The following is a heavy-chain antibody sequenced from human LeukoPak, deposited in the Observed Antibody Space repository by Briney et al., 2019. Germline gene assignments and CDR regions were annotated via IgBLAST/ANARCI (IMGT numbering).Heavy chain of an antibody. J-gene: IGHJ6*03. Sequence: SETLSLTCTVSGGSISSHYWSWIRQPPGKGLEWIGYIYYSGSTNYNPSLKSRVTISVDTSKNQFSLKLSSVTAADTAVYYCARGVAAAGSGKYYYYYMDVWGKGTTVTVSS. V-gene: IGHV4-59*11. CDR3: ARGVAAAGSGKYYYYYMDV. CDR2: IYYSGST. D-gene: IGHD6-13*01. CDR1: GGSISSHY.